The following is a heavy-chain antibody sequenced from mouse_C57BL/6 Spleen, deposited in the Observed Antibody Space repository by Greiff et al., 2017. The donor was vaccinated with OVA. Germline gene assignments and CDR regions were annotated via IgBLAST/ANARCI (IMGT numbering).Heavy chain of an antibody. CDR3: ARHGVITTVVATYYAMDY. D-gene: IGHD1-1*01. CDR2: ISSGGSYT. Sequence: EVKLMESGGDLVKPGGSLKLSCAASGFTFSSYGMSWVRQTPDKRLEWVATISSGGSYTYYPDSVKGRFTISRDNAKNTLYLQMSSLKSEDTAMYYCARHGVITTVVATYYAMDYWGQGTSVTVSS. CDR1: GFTFSSYG. V-gene: IGHV5-6*01. J-gene: IGHJ4*01.